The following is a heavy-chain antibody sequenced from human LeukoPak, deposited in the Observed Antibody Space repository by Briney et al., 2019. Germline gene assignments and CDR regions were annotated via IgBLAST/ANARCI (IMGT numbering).Heavy chain of an antibody. Sequence: GGSLRLSCSASGFTFSSYAMHWGRQAPGKGQEYVSAISSNGGSTYYADSVKGRFTISRDNSKNTLYLQMSSLRPEDTAVYYCVKGIVVVTARAFDYWGQGTLVTVSS. CDR2: ISSNGGST. D-gene: IGHD2-21*02. V-gene: IGHV3-64D*06. CDR3: VKGIVVVTARAFDY. J-gene: IGHJ4*02. CDR1: GFTFSSYA.